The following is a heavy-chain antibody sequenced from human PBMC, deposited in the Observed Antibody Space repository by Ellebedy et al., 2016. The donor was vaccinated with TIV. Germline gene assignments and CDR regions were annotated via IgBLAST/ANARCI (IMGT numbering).Heavy chain of an antibody. CDR3: ARGFARYPFDY. D-gene: IGHD3-9*01. CDR2: ISISSTII. J-gene: IGHJ4*02. V-gene: IGHV3-48*04. Sequence: GESLKISCAASGFTFSSYGMDWVRQAPGKGLEWVSYISISSTIIYYADSVKGRFTISRDNAKSSLYLQMNSLRAEDTAVYYCARGFARYPFDYWGQGTLVTVSS. CDR1: GFTFSSYG.